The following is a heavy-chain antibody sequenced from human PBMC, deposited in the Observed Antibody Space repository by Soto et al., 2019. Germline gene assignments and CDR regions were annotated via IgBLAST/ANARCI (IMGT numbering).Heavy chain of an antibody. D-gene: IGHD3-9*01. CDR2: IYSGGST. Sequence: GGSLRLSCAASGFTVSSNYMSWVRQAPGKGLEWVSVIYSGGSTYYEDSVKGRFTISRDNSKNTLYLQMNSLRAEDTAVYYCARHKYFGYAFDIWGQGTMVTVSS. V-gene: IGHV3-53*01. CDR3: ARHKYFGYAFDI. CDR1: GFTVSSNY. J-gene: IGHJ3*02.